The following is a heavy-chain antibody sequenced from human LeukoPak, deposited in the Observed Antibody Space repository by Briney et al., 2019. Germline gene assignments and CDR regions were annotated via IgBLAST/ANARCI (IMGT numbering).Heavy chain of an antibody. Sequence: GGSLRLSCAASGFIFSSYAMSWVCQAPGKGLEWGSVISDSGGITYYAYSVKGRFTISRDNSKNTLYLQMNSLRAEDTAVYYCAKRTPYPTFDPWGQGTLVTVSS. CDR3: AKRTPYPTFDP. CDR1: GFIFSSYA. J-gene: IGHJ5*02. CDR2: ISDSGGIT. D-gene: IGHD1-14*01. V-gene: IGHV3-23*01.